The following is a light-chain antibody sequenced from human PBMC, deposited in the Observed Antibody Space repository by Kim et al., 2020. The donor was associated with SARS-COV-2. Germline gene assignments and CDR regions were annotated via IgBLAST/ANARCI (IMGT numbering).Light chain of an antibody. Sequence: QSALTQPASVSGSPGQSITISCTGTSSDVGGYNYVSWYQQHPGKAPKLMIYDVCNRPSGVSNRFSGSKSGNTASLTISGLQAEDEADYYCSSYTSSSTDVVFGGGTQLTVL. J-gene: IGLJ2*01. CDR3: SSYTSSSTDVV. CDR1: SSDVGGYNY. CDR2: DVC. V-gene: IGLV2-14*03.